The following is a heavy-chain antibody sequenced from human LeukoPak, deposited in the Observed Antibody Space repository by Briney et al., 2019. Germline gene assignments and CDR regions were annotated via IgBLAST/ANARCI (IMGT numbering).Heavy chain of an antibody. D-gene: IGHD6-13*01. CDR2: IIPIFGTA. CDR3: ARDRRSSWYRGYYYYYYMDV. Sequence: ASVKVSCKASGGTFSSYAISWVRQAPGQGLEWMGGIIPIFGTANYAQKFQGRVTITTDESTSTAYMELSSLRSEDTAVYYCARDRRSSWYRGYYYYYYMDVWGKGTTVTVSS. V-gene: IGHV1-69*05. CDR1: GGTFSSYA. J-gene: IGHJ6*03.